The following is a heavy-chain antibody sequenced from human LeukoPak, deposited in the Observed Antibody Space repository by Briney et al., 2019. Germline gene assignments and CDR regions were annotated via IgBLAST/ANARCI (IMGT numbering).Heavy chain of an antibody. Sequence: ASVKVSCKASGYTFTGYYMHWVRQAPGQGLEGMGWINPNSGGTNYAQKFQGRVTMTRDTSISTAYMELSRLRSDDTAVYYCARGRYYDFWSGYYRNWFDPWGQGTLVTVSS. CDR2: INPNSGGT. CDR3: ARGRYYDFWSGYYRNWFDP. CDR1: GYTFTGYY. D-gene: IGHD3-3*01. V-gene: IGHV1-2*02. J-gene: IGHJ5*02.